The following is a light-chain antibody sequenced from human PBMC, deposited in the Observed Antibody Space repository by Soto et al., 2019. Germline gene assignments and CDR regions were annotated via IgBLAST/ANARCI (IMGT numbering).Light chain of an antibody. J-gene: IGKJ2*01. V-gene: IGKV3-20*01. CDR2: GAS. CDR1: PSVSCAY. Sequence: EIVLTQSPGTLSLSPWEIATLSCRANPSVSCAYLAWYQQKPGQAPRLLISGASIISTGIPDRFSGSGSGTDFTITISRLEPEESAVYYFQQYGSSPPYTFGQGTKLEIK. CDR3: QQYGSSPPYT.